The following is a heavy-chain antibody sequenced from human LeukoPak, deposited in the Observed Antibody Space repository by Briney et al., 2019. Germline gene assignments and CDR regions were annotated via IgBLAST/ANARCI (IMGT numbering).Heavy chain of an antibody. V-gene: IGHV4-30-2*01. D-gene: IGHD3-10*01. CDR3: AAMVRGVVDY. CDR2: IYHSGST. CDR1: GGSISSGGYS. Sequence: SQTLSLTCAVSGGSISSGGYSWSWIRQPSGKGLEWIGYIYHSGSTYYNPSLKSRVTISVDRSKNQFSLKLSSVTAADTAVYYCAAMVRGVVDYWGQGTLVTVSS. J-gene: IGHJ4*02.